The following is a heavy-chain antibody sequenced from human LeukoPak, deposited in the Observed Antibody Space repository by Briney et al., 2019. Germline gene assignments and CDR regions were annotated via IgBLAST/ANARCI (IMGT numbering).Heavy chain of an antibody. CDR2: FDGNGPNT. CDR3: AKPRATGLGWAQFDY. CDR1: GFTFSSFA. J-gene: IGHJ4*02. Sequence: GGSLRLSCAASGFTFSSFAMTWVRQAPGKGLEWVSGFDGNGPNTYYADSVKGRWTISRDNSRNTLYLEMNSLRPEDTAIYYCAKPRATGLGWAQFDYWGQGSLVTVSS. V-gene: IGHV3-23*01. D-gene: IGHD2-8*02.